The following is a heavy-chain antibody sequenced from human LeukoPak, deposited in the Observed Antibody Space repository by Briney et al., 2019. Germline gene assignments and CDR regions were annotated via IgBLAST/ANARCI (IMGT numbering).Heavy chain of an antibody. CDR3: ARDSGDRFDY. CDR1: GYTFTGYY. D-gene: IGHD4-17*01. Sequence: ASLKVSCKASGYTFTGYYMHWVRQAPGQGLEWIGWINPNSGCTNYAQKFQGRVTMSRDPSISTAYMELSRLRSDDTAVYYCARDSGDRFDYWGQGTLVTVSS. CDR2: INPNSGCT. J-gene: IGHJ4*02. V-gene: IGHV1-2*02.